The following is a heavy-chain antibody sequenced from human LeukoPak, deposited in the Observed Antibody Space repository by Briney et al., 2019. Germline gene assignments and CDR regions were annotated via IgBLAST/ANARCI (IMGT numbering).Heavy chain of an antibody. CDR2: INTDGSST. J-gene: IGHJ4*02. V-gene: IGHV3-74*01. D-gene: IGHD3-9*01. CDR3: ARSYYDILTGYYPLDY. Sequence: GGSLRLSCAASGFTFSSYWMHWVRQAPGKGLVWVSRINTDGSSTSYADSVKGRFTISRDNAKNTLYLQMNSLRAEDTAVYYCARSYYDILTGYYPLDYWGQGTLVTVSS. CDR1: GFTFSSYW.